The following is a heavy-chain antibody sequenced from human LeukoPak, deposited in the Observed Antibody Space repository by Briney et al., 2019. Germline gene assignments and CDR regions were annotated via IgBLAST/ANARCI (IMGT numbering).Heavy chain of an antibody. J-gene: IGHJ4*02. CDR1: GESFSSYY. CDR3: ARVDGDGYNIPDY. Sequence: SETLSLTCAVYGESFSSYYWGWIRQPPGKGLEWIGEINHSGNTNYYPSLKSRVTISVDTSKNQFSLKLSSVTAADAAVYYCARVDGDGYNIPDYWGQGTLVTVSS. V-gene: IGHV4-34*01. D-gene: IGHD5-24*01. CDR2: INHSGNT.